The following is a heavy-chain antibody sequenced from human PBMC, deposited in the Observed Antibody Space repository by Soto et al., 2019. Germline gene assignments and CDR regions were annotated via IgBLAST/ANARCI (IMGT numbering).Heavy chain of an antibody. Sequence: ASVKVSCKASGYTFTDYAIHWVRQAPGQRLEWMGWIAPGNGNTKYSQNFQGRVTITRDTSATTAYMELNSLRAEDTAVYYCAKDRDGYNTLIDYWGQGTLVTVSS. CDR2: IAPGNGNT. V-gene: IGHV1-3*01. CDR1: GYTFTDYA. J-gene: IGHJ4*02. D-gene: IGHD5-12*01. CDR3: AKDRDGYNTLIDY.